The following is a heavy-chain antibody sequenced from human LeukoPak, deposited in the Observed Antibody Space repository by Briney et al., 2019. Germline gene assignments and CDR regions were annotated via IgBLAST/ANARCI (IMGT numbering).Heavy chain of an antibody. CDR2: IWYDGSNK. V-gene: IGHV3-33*01. J-gene: IGHJ3*02. Sequence: GGSLRLSCAASGFTFSSYGMHWVRQAPGKGLEWVAVIWYDGSNKYYADSVKGRFTISRDNSKNTLYLQMNSLRAEDTAVYYCARGLTACDAFDIWGQGTMVTVSS. D-gene: IGHD3-16*01. CDR3: ARGLTACDAFDI. CDR1: GFTFSSYG.